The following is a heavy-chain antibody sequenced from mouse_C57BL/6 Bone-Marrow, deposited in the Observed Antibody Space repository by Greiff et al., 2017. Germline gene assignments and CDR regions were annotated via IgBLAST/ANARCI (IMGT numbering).Heavy chain of an antibody. Sequence: EVQLVESGGGLVKPGGSLKLSCAASGFTFSSYAMSWVRQTPEKRLEWVATISDGGSYTDYPDNVKGRFTISRDNAKNNLYLQMSHLKSEDTAMYYCARVRGLFDYWGQGTTLTVSS. CDR1: GFTFSSYA. D-gene: IGHD3-3*01. J-gene: IGHJ2*01. CDR2: ISDGGSYT. V-gene: IGHV5-4*01. CDR3: ARVRGLFDY.